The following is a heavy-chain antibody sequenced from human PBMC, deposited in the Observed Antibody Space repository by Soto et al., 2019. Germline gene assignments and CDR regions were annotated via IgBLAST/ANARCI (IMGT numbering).Heavy chain of an antibody. J-gene: IGHJ6*02. CDR2: MNPNSGNT. V-gene: IGHV1-8*01. CDR1: GYTLSSYD. Sequence: ASVKVSCKASGYTLSSYDINWVRQATGQGLEWMGWMNPNSGNTVYAQKFQGRVTMTRSTAISTAYMELSSLRAEDTAVYYCAGGYSAYDKRYGMDVWG. D-gene: IGHD5-12*01. CDR3: AGGYSAYDKRYGMDV.